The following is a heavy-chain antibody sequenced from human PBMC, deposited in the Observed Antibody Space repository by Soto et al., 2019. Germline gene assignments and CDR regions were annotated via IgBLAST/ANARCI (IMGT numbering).Heavy chain of an antibody. CDR3: ARGGGFFYGDYGEYYYYYGMDV. D-gene: IGHD4-17*01. CDR2: INHSGST. J-gene: IGHJ6*02. V-gene: IGHV4-34*01. CDR1: GGSFSGYY. Sequence: SETLSLTCAVYGGSFSGYYWRWIRQPPGQGLEWMGEINHSGSTNYNPSLKSRVTISVDTSKNQFSLKLSSVTAADTAVYYCARGGGFFYGDYGEYYYYYGMDVWGQGTTVTVSS.